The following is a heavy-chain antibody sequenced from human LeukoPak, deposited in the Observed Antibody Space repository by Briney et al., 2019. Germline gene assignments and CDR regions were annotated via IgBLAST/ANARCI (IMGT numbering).Heavy chain of an antibody. D-gene: IGHD6-19*01. V-gene: IGHV4-38-2*01. J-gene: IGHJ4*02. CDR1: GYSISSGYY. Sequence: SETLSLTCAVSGYSISSGYYWGWIRQPPGKGLEWIGSIYHSGSTYYNPSLKSRVTISVGTSKNQFSLKLSSVTAADTAVYYCARQPYSSGWDYWGQGTLVTVSS. CDR3: ARQPYSSGWDY. CDR2: IYHSGST.